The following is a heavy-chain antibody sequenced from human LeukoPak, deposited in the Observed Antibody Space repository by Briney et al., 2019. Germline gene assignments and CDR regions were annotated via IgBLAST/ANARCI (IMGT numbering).Heavy chain of an antibody. CDR3: ARGRVSSSTWYSTYYYYFYMDV. V-gene: IGHV4-38-2*02. Sequence: SETLSLTCTVSGYSISSGYYWGWIRQPPGKGLEWIGSIYHSGSTYFNPSLNGRVSISRDTTNNLFSLRLRSVTAADTAVYFCARGRVSSSTWYSTYYYYFYMDVWGKGTTVTVSS. J-gene: IGHJ6*03. D-gene: IGHD4-11*01. CDR2: IYHSGST. CDR1: GYSISSGYY.